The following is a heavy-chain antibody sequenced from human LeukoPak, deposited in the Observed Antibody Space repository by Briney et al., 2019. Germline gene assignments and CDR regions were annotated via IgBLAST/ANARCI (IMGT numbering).Heavy chain of an antibody. V-gene: IGHV4-38-2*01. Sequence: SETLSLTCGVSGFSISRSYYWAWIRQPPGKGLEWIGTTYHIGSTYYSPSLGSRVTMSVDTSKNEFSLNLKSVTAADTAVYYCARAGWIITSGIDYWGQGALVTVSS. CDR1: GFSISRSYY. D-gene: IGHD3-10*01. CDR3: ARAGWIITSGIDY. CDR2: TYHIGST. J-gene: IGHJ4*02.